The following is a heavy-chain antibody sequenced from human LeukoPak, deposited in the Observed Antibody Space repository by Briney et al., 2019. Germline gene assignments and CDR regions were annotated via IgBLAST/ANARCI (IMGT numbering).Heavy chain of an antibody. V-gene: IGHV3-30*02. J-gene: IGHJ4*02. D-gene: IGHD3-22*01. CDR2: IRYDGSNE. CDR1: GFSFSTYG. Sequence: PGGSLRLSCAASGFSFSTYGLHWVRHTPGKGLEWVAFIRYDGSNEYYADSVKGRFTISRDNSKNTLHLQMNSLRVEDTAVYYCARPMNEYDSSGFFHYWGQGTLVIVSS. CDR3: ARPMNEYDSSGFFHY.